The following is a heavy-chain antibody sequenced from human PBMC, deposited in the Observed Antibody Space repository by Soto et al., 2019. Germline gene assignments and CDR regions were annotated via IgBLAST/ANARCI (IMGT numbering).Heavy chain of an antibody. V-gene: IGHV1-46*03. Sequence: ASVKVSCKASGYTFTSYDINWVRQATGQGLEWMGWINPNGGSTSYAQKFQGRVTMTRDTSTSTVYMELSSLRSEDTAVYYCARDEDYSGYVSDYWGQGTLVTVSS. CDR3: ARDEDYSGYVSDY. CDR2: INPNGGST. J-gene: IGHJ4*02. CDR1: GYTFTSYD. D-gene: IGHD5-12*01.